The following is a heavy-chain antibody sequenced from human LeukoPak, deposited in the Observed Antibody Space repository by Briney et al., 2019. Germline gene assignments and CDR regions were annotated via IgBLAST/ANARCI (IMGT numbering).Heavy chain of an antibody. CDR2: INPNSGGT. J-gene: IGHJ4*02. CDR1: GYTFTGYY. Sequence: ASVTVSCKASGYTFTGYYMHWVRQAPAPGLEWMGWINPNSGGTNYAQKFQGRVTMNRDTSISTAYMELSRLRSDGTAVYYCARAGRAAPFGYWGQGTLVSVSS. D-gene: IGHD6-25*01. CDR3: ARAGRAAPFGY. V-gene: IGHV1-2*02.